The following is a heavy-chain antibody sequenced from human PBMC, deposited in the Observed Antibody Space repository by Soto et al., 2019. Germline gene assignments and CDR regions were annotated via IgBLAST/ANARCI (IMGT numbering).Heavy chain of an antibody. V-gene: IGHV4-34*01. CDR1: GGSFSGYY. CDR3: ARGHNWFDP. Sequence: SETLSLTCAVYGGSFSGYYWSWIRQPPGKGLEWIGEINHSGSTNYNPSLKSRVTISVDTSKNQFSLKLSSVTAADTAVYYCARGHNWFDPCGQGTLVTVSS. J-gene: IGHJ5*02. CDR2: INHSGST.